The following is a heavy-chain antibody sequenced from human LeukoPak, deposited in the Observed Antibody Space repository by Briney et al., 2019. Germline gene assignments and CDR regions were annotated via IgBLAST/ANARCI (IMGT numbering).Heavy chain of an antibody. CDR3: ARRFGNYGSESYPPDYWYFDF. CDR1: GGSISSYY. J-gene: IGHJ2*01. D-gene: IGHD3-10*01. Sequence: PSETLSLTCTVSGGSISSYYWSWIRQPPGKGLEWIGYIYYSGSTNYNPSLKSRVTISVDTSNNQFSLKLTSVTAADTAVYYCARRFGNYGSESYPPDYWYFDFWGRGTLVTVSS. V-gene: IGHV4-59*12. CDR2: IYYSGST.